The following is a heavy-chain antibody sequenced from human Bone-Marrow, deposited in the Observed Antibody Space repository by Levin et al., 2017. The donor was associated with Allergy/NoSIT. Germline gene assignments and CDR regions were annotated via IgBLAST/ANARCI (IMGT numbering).Heavy chain of an antibody. Sequence: GGSLRLSCAASGFTFENYAMTWVRQAPGKGLEWVSIISGRGGGTFYADSVKGRFTISRDNSENTLFLQMNNLRAEDTAVYYCAKGGSGSFYKYFDFWGQGTLVTVSS. D-gene: IGHD3-10*01. J-gene: IGHJ4*02. CDR3: AKGGSGSFYKYFDF. V-gene: IGHV3-23*01. CDR2: ISGRGGGT. CDR1: GFTFENYA.